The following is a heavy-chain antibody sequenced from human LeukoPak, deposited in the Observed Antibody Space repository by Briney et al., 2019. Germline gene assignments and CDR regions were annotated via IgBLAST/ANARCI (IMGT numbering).Heavy chain of an antibody. V-gene: IGHV4-31*03. Sequence: PSETLSLTCTVSGASISGGAYYWGCIRQLPGKGLEWVAYIYHNGSTYYNPSLKSRLTMSVDTSANQFSLKMNSVTAADTAVYYCARESSGILVYRGQGTLVTVSS. CDR2: IYHNGST. J-gene: IGHJ4*02. CDR3: ARESSGILVY. CDR1: GASISGGAYY. D-gene: IGHD3-22*01.